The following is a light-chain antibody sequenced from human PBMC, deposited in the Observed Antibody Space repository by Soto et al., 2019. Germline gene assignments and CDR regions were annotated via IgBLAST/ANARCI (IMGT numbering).Light chain of an antibody. CDR1: QDVSSC. Sequence: DIQMTQSPSTLSASVGDRVTITCQASQDVSSCLDWCQQKLVIGPKLFVYDSSDLETGFPSIFSGIGYGTYFSFTISRLQPVDFATYYCQQYSNLITFGQGTRLEIK. V-gene: IGKV1-33*01. CDR3: QQYSNLIT. CDR2: DSS. J-gene: IGKJ5*01.